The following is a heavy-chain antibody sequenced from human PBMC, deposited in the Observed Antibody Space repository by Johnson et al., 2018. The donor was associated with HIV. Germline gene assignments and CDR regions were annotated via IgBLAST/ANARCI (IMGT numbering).Heavy chain of an antibody. CDR1: RFTFDDYA. Sequence: VQLVESGGGLVQPGRSLRLSCAASRFTFDDYAMHWVRQAPGKGLEWVSGISWNSGSLGYADSANGRSTISRDNSKNTLYLQMNRLRAEDTAVYYCARSFRDYEEDTFVIWGQGTMVTVSS. CDR2: ISWNSGSL. CDR3: ARSFRDYEEDTFVI. J-gene: IGHJ3*02. D-gene: IGHD4-17*01. V-gene: IGHV3-9*01.